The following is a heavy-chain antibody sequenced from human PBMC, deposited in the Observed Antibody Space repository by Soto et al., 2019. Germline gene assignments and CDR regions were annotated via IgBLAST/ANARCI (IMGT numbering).Heavy chain of an antibody. CDR1: GFTFSDYY. CDR3: VREIYDVLTGYYISYFDH. CDR2: LSSDGGTI. D-gene: IGHD3-9*01. J-gene: IGHJ4*02. Sequence: QVQLVESGGGLVKPGGSLRLSCAATGFTFSDYYMSWIRQAPGKRLEWVSYLSSDGGTIYYADSVKGRFTMSRDNAKNSLYLQMNSRRAEYTAVYYCVREIYDVLTGYYISYFDHWGQGALVTVSS. V-gene: IGHV3-11*01.